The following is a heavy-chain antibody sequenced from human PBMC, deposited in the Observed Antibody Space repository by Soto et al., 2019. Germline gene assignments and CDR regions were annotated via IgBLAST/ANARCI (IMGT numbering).Heavy chain of an antibody. CDR2: INPSGGST. CDR3: ARPPLNCSGGSCFRLDY. V-gene: IGHV1-46*01. Sequence: QVQLVQSGAEVKKPGASVKVSCKASGYPFTSYYMHWVRQAPGQGLAWRGIINPSGGSTSYAQKFEGRVTMTRDTSTSTVYMELSRLRSEDTAVYYCARPPLNCSGGSCFRLDYWGQGTLVTVSS. D-gene: IGHD2-15*01. CDR1: GYPFTSYY. J-gene: IGHJ4*02.